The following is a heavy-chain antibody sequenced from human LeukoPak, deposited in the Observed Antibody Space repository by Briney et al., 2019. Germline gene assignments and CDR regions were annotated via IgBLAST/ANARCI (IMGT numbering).Heavy chain of an antibody. Sequence: GGSLRLSCAASGFTFDDYGMSWVRQAPGKGLEWVSGINWNGGSTGYADSVKGRFTISRDNAKNSLYLQMNSLRAEDTALYHCARSRYSSGWYHNDYWGQGTLVTVSS. CDR2: INWNGGST. CDR1: GFTFDDYG. CDR3: ARSRYSSGWYHNDY. J-gene: IGHJ4*02. V-gene: IGHV3-20*01. D-gene: IGHD6-19*01.